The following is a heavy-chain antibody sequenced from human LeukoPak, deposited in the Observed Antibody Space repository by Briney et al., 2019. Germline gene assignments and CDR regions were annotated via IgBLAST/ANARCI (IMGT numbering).Heavy chain of an antibody. CDR3: ARRSTLRYFDWSKQGYYYMDV. Sequence: GASVKVSCKASGYTFTGYYMHWVRQAPGQGLEWMGWINPNSGGTNYAQKFQGRVTMTRDTSISTAYMELSSLRSEDTAVYYCARRSTLRYFDWSKQGYYYMDVWGKGTTVTVSS. V-gene: IGHV1-2*02. CDR1: GYTFTGYY. CDR2: INPNSGGT. D-gene: IGHD3-9*01. J-gene: IGHJ6*03.